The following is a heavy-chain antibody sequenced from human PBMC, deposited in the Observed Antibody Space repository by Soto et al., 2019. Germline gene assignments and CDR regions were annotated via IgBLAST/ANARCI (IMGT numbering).Heavy chain of an antibody. V-gene: IGHV3-11*01. Sequence: QVQLVESGGGLVKPGGSLRLSCAASGFTFSDYYMTWIRQAPGKGLEWVSYIGSGGGSIYYADSVKGRFTISSDNAKSSLYLQMNSLRTEDTVVYYCARRRDFLDYWGQGTLVTVSS. J-gene: IGHJ4*02. CDR3: ARRRDFLDY. CDR2: IGSGGGSI. D-gene: IGHD3-3*01. CDR1: GFTFSDYY.